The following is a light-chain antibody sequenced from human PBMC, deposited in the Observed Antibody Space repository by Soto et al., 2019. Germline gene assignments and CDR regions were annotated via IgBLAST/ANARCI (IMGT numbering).Light chain of an antibody. V-gene: IGLV2-8*01. CDR3: SSYAGSNTDYV. Sequence: QAALTQPRSASGSPGQAVTISCTGTSSDVGGYNYVSWYQQHPGKVPKLMIYEVSKRPSGVPDRFSGSKSGNTASLTVSGLQAEDEADYYCSSYAGSNTDYVFGTGTKV. CDR1: SSDVGGYNY. CDR2: EVS. J-gene: IGLJ1*01.